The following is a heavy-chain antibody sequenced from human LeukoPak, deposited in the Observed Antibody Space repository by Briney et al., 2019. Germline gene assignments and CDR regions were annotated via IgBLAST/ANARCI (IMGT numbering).Heavy chain of an antibody. CDR1: GGTFSSYA. CDR3: ARIIGVSSSWYSEASYYFDY. V-gene: IGHV1-69*13. J-gene: IGHJ4*02. CDR2: IIPIFGTA. D-gene: IGHD6-13*01. Sequence: ASVTVSCKASGGTFSSYAISWVRQAPGQGLEWMGGIIPIFGTANYTQKFQGRVTITADESTSTAYMELSSLRSEDTAVYYCARIIGVSSSWYSEASYYFDYWGQGTLVTVSS.